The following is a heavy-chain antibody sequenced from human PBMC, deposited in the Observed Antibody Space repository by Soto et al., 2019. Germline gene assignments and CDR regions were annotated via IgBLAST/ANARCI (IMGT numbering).Heavy chain of an antibody. CDR1: GFTFGSYW. CDR2: MNQDGSEK. CDR3: AREVGVTDY. J-gene: IGHJ4*02. D-gene: IGHD1-26*01. V-gene: IGHV3-7*05. Sequence: GGSLRLSCVASGFTFGSYWMSWVRQAPGKGLEWVAKMNQDGSEKYYVDSVKGRITISRDNAKNSMFLQMDSLRADDTAVYYCAREVGVTDYWGQGTLVTVSS.